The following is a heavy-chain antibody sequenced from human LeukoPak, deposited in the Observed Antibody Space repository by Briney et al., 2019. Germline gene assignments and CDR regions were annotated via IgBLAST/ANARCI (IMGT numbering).Heavy chain of an antibody. D-gene: IGHD3-22*01. J-gene: IGHJ5*02. CDR3: ARASSYDSVTRYDPAWFGP. Sequence: SETLSLTCAVYGGSLSGFYWSWIRQPPGKGLEWIGEINHSGSTNYNPSLKSRVTMSMDTSKKQLSLRVTSVTAADTAVYYSARASSYDSVTRYDPAWFGPWGQGTLVTVSS. CDR2: INHSGST. V-gene: IGHV4-34*01. CDR1: GGSLSGFY.